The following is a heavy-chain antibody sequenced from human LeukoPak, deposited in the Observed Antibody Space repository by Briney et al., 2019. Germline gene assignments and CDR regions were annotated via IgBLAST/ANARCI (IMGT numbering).Heavy chain of an antibody. J-gene: IGHJ4*02. CDR3: ARAGRLMWELLLYFDY. CDR2: IWYDESNK. Sequence: GRSLRLSCAASGFTFSSYGMHWVRQAPGKGLEWVAVIWYDESNKYYADSVKGRFTISRDNSKNTLYLQMNSLRAEDTAVYYCARAGRLMWELLLYFDYWGQGTLVTVSS. D-gene: IGHD1-26*01. V-gene: IGHV3-33*01. CDR1: GFTFSSYG.